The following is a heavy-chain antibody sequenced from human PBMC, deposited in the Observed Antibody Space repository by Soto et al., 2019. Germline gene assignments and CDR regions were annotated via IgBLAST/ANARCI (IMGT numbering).Heavy chain of an antibody. CDR3: ARELLGDYYDSSGYLIDY. Sequence: QVQLQESGPGLVKPSQTLSLTCTVSGGSISSVGSSWSWIGRHPGRGLEWLGYIYYSGSTYYNPSLKSRVTISVDTSKNQFSLKLSSVTAADTAVYYCARELLGDYYDSSGYLIDYWGQGTLVTVSS. CDR1: GGSISSVGSS. V-gene: IGHV4-31*03. J-gene: IGHJ4*02. D-gene: IGHD3-22*01. CDR2: IYYSGST.